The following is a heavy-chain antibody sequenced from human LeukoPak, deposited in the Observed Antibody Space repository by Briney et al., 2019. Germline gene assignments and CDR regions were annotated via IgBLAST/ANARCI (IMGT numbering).Heavy chain of an antibody. J-gene: IGHJ4*02. V-gene: IGHV3-66*01. CDR3: ARKYYGSGLHY. CDR1: GFTVSSNY. D-gene: IGHD3-10*01. CDR2: IYSGGST. Sequence: GGSLRLSCAASGFTVSSNYMSWVRQAPGKGLEWVSVIYSGGSTYYADSVKGRSTISRDNSKNTLYLQMNSLRAEDTAVYYCARKYYGSGLHYWGQGTLVTVSS.